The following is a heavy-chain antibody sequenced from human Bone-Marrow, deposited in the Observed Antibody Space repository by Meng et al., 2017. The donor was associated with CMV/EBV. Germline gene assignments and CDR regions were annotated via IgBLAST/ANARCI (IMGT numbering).Heavy chain of an antibody. J-gene: IGHJ4*02. CDR2: IGTAGDT. V-gene: IGHV3-13*03. D-gene: IGHD2-2*01. CDR1: GFTFSSYD. CDR3: AKAGCQRSSTSCSGYFDY. Sequence: LSLTCAACGFTFSSYDMHWVRQATGKGLEWVSAIGTAGDTYYPGSVKGQFTISRENAKNSLYLQMNSLRAGDTAVYYCAKAGCQRSSTSCSGYFDYWGQGTLVTVSS.